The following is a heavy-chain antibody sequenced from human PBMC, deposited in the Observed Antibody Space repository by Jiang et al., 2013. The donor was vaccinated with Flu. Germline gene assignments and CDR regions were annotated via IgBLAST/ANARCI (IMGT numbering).Heavy chain of an antibody. CDR1: SNSAA. D-gene: IGHD5-18*01. CDR3: ARDRGYSYGPNAFDI. V-gene: IGHV6-1*01. Sequence: SNSAAWNWIRQSHREALSGWKDILQVQVYNDYAVSVKSRITINPDTSKNQFSLQLNSVTPEDTAVYYCARDRGYSYGPNAFDIWGQGTMVTVSS. CDR2: ILQVQVYN. J-gene: IGHJ3*02.